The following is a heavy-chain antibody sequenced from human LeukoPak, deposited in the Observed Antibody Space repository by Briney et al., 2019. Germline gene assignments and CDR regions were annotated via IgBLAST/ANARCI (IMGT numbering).Heavy chain of an antibody. J-gene: IGHJ1*01. Sequence: PSETLSLTCTVSGGSISSSSYYWGWIRQPPGKGLEWIGNIYYSGSTYYNPSLKSRVTISVDTSKNQFSLKLSSVTAADTAVYYCARLKYYYDSSGYRAEYFQHWGQGTLVTVSS. CDR1: GGSISSSSYY. D-gene: IGHD3-22*01. CDR2: IYYSGST. CDR3: ARLKYYYDSSGYRAEYFQH. V-gene: IGHV4-39*07.